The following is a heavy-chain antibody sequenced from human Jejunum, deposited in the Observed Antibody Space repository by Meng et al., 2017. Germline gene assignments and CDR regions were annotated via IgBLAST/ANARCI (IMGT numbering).Heavy chain of an antibody. D-gene: IGHD3-22*01. V-gene: IGHV6-1*01. CDR2: TYYRSKWYS. CDR1: GDSVSSKSAA. J-gene: IGHJ5*02. Sequence: VQLQPSGPGLGKPSQTPSLTGATSGDSVSSKSAAWNWIRQSPSRGLEWLGRTYYRSKWYSDYAVSVKSRITINTDTSKNQLSLQLNSVTPEDTAVYYCARDESRLLRSWGQGTLVTVSS. CDR3: ARDESRLLRS.